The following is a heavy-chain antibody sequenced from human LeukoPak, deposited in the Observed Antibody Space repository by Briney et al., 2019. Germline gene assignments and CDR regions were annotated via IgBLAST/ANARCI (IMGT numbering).Heavy chain of an antibody. CDR1: GGTISRYA. D-gene: IGHD3-10*01. Sequence: SVKVSCKTSGGTISRYAISWVRQAPGQGLEWMGEIIPIFGTANYAQKFQGRVTITADKSTSTAYMELSSLRSEDTAVYYCARGRLYGSGSYYYWGQGTLVTVSS. CDR3: ARGRLYGSGSYYY. CDR2: IIPIFGTA. V-gene: IGHV1-69*06. J-gene: IGHJ4*02.